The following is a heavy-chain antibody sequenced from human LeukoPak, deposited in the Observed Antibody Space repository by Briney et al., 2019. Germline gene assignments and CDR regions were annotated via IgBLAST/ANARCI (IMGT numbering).Heavy chain of an antibody. CDR3: AREGLGDSTLGLYYFDY. V-gene: IGHV3-23*01. CDR2: ISGSGGST. Sequence: GGSLRLSCAASGFTFSSYAMSWVRQAPGKGLEWVSAISGSGGSTYYADSVKGRFTISRDNAKNSLYLQMNSLRAEDTAVYYCAREGLGDSTLGLYYFDYWGQGTLVTVSS. J-gene: IGHJ4*02. CDR1: GFTFSSYA. D-gene: IGHD2/OR15-2a*01.